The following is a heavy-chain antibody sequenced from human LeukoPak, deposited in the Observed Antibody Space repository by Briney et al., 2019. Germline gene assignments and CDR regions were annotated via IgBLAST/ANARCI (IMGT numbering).Heavy chain of an antibody. Sequence: PGGSLRLSCAASGFTFSSYAMSWVRQAPGKGLEWVSAISGSGGSTYYADSVKGRFTISRDNSENTLYLQMNSLRAEDTAVYYCAKSPLRWFGELLPSGHFDYWGQGTLVTVSS. CDR1: GFTFSSYA. CDR3: AKSPLRWFGELLPSGHFDY. D-gene: IGHD3-10*01. V-gene: IGHV3-23*01. CDR2: ISGSGGST. J-gene: IGHJ4*02.